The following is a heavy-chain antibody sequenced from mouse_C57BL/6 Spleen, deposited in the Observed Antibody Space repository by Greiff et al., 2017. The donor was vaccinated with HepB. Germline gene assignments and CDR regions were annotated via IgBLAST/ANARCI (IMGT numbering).Heavy chain of an antibody. V-gene: IGHV1-76*01. CDR3: ARGGWTAV. J-gene: IGHJ1*03. Sequence: QVQLQQSGAELVRPGASVKLSCKASGYTFTDYYIHWVKQRPGQGLEWIARIYPGSGNTYYNEKFKGKATLTAEKSSSTAYMQLSSLTSEDSAVYFCARGGWTAVWGTGTTVTVSS. CDR2: IYPGSGNT. D-gene: IGHD2-3*01. CDR1: GYTFTDYY.